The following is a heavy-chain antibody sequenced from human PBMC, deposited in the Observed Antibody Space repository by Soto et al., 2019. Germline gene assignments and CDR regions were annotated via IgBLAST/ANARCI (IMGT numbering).Heavy chain of an antibody. CDR1: GFTFGDYA. V-gene: IGHV3-49*03. Sequence: EVQLVESGGGLVQPGRSLRLSCAASGFTFGDYAMSWFRQAPGKGLEWVGFIRSKAYGGTTEYAASVKGRFTISRDDSKSIAYLQMNILKTEHTAVYYCTRASLAIFRELRVRAFDIWGQGTMVTVSS. CDR3: TRASLAIFRELRVRAFDI. CDR2: IRSKAYGGTT. J-gene: IGHJ3*02. D-gene: IGHD1-7*01.